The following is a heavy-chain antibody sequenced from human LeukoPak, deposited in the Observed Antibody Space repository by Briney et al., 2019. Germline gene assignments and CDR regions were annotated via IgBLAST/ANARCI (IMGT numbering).Heavy chain of an antibody. J-gene: IGHJ4*02. CDR2: IYYSGST. CDR3: ARIKKAEGFLIDS. V-gene: IGHV4-31*03. Sequence: SETLSLTCSVSGDSISTGGYYWTWIRQPPGKGLEWIGYIYYSGSTYLSPSLKSRLTISVDTSRGQRSLKLSSVSAADTAVYFCARIKKAEGFLIDSWGQGSLAIVSS. CDR1: GDSISTGGYY.